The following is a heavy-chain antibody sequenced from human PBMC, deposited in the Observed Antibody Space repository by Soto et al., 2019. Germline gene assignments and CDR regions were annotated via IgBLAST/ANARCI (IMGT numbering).Heavy chain of an antibody. CDR3: AAGFRGELLLDY. J-gene: IGHJ4*02. CDR1: GCTFSSYA. Sequence: ASVKVSCKASGCTFSSYAISWVRQARGQRLEWIGWIVAVCGNTNYAQKFQERVTITRDMSTSTAYMELSSLRSEDTAVYYCAAGFRGELLLDYWGQGTLVTVSS. V-gene: IGHV1-58*02. D-gene: IGHD1-26*01. CDR2: IVAVCGNT.